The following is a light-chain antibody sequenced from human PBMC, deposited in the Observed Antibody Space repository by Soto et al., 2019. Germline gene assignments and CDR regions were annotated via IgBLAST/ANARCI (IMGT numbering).Light chain of an antibody. CDR2: GAS. J-gene: IGKJ4*01. CDR1: QSASST. Sequence: EIVMSQSPDTLSVTPGERATLFCRASQSASSTVAWYQQRPGQAPRLLIYGASTRATGIPARFSGSGSGTEFTLTISSLQSEDFAVYYCQQYNDWLTFGGGTKVDIK. V-gene: IGKV3-15*01. CDR3: QQYNDWLT.